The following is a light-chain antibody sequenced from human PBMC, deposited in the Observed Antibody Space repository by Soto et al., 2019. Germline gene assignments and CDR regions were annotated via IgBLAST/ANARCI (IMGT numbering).Light chain of an antibody. CDR2: GAS. CDR3: QQYGSSYT. CDR1: QSVSSSY. Sequence: ENVLTQSPGTLSLSPGERVTLSCRASQSVSSSYLAWYQQKSGQAPRLLVYGASIRAIGIPDRFSGSGSGTDFTLTISGLEPDDFAVYYCQQYGSSYTFGQGTKLEIK. V-gene: IGKV3-20*01. J-gene: IGKJ2*01.